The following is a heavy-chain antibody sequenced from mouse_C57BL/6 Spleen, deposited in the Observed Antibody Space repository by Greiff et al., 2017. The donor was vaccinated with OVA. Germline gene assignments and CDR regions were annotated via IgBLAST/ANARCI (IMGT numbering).Heavy chain of an antibody. CDR1: GYTFTSYW. V-gene: IGHV1-74*01. Sequence: QVQLQQPGAELVKPGASVKVSCKASGYTFTSYWMHWVKQRPGQGLEWIGRIHPSASDTNYNQKFKGKATLTVDKSSSTAYMQLSSLTSEDSAVYYCAIEGPYWYFDVWGTGTTVTVSS. CDR2: IHPSASDT. CDR3: AIEGPYWYFDV. J-gene: IGHJ1*03.